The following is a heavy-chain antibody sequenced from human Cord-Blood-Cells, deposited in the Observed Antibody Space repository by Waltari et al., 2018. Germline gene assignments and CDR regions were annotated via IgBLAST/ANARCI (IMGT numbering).Heavy chain of an antibody. V-gene: IGHV3-53*01. D-gene: IGHD3-22*01. CDR1: GFTVSSNY. CDR2: SYSGGST. Sequence: EVQLVESGGGLIQPGGSLRLSCAASGFTVSSNYMSWVRQAPGKGLEWVSVSYSGGSTYYADSVKGRFTISRDNSKNTLYLQMNSLRAEDTAVYYCASERRYYYDSSGYYYWGQGTLVTVSS. J-gene: IGHJ4*02. CDR3: ASERRYYYDSSGYYY.